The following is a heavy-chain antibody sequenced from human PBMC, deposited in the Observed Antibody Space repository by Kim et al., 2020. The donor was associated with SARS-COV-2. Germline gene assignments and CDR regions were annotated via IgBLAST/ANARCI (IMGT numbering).Heavy chain of an antibody. CDR2: ET. Sequence: ETIYAQKFQGRVTMTEDTSTDTAYMELSSLRSEDTAVYYCATESSGYYIDWGQGTLVTVSS. V-gene: IGHV1-24*01. CDR3: ATESSGYYID. D-gene: IGHD3-22*01. J-gene: IGHJ4*02.